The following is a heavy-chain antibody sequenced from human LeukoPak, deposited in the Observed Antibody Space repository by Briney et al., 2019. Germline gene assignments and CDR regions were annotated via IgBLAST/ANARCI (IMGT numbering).Heavy chain of an antibody. J-gene: IGHJ4*02. D-gene: IGHD3-22*01. V-gene: IGHV4-34*01. CDR1: GGSFSGYY. CDR2: INHSGST. Sequence: SETLSLTCAVYGGSFSGYYWSWIRQPPGKGLEWIGEINHSGSTNYNPSLKSRVTISVDTSKNQFSLKLSSVTAADTAVYYCARTDVDSSGYTFDYWGQGTLVTVSS. CDR3: ARTDVDSSGYTFDY.